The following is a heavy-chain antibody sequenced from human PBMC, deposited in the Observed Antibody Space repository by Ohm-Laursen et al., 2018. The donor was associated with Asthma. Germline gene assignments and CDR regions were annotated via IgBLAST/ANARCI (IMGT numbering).Heavy chain of an antibody. D-gene: IGHD3-3*01. CDR3: ARSSKAYDFWSGYYRLVDAFDI. V-gene: IGHV1-8*01. CDR2: MNPNSGNT. J-gene: IGHJ3*02. Sequence: GSSVKVSCKASGSTFTSYDINWVRQATGQGLEWMGWMNPNSGNTGYAQKFQGRVTMTRNTSISTAYMELSSLRSEDTAVYYCARSSKAYDFWSGYYRLVDAFDIWGQGTMVTVSS. CDR1: GSTFTSYD.